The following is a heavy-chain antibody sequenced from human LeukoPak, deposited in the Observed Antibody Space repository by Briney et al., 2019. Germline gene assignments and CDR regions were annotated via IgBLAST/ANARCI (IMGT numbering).Heavy chain of an antibody. CDR1: GGSLSTTSW. Sequence: SETLSLTCAVSGGSLSTTSWWSWVRQPPGKGLEWIGEIYYSGGTNYNPSLKSRVTISVDKSKNRFSLKLSSVTAADTAVYYCARGYFLLAATTGFDPWGQGTLVTVSS. CDR2: IYYSGGT. D-gene: IGHD1-26*01. J-gene: IGHJ5*02. V-gene: IGHV4-4*02. CDR3: ARGYFLLAATTGFDP.